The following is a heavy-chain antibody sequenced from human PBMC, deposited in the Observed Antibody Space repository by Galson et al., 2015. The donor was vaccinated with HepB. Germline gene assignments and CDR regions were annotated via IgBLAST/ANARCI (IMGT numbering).Heavy chain of an antibody. Sequence: CAISGDSVSSNTVGWNWIRQSPSRGLEWLGRTYYRSKWSNDYAQSVQSRITINPDTSKNQISLQLNSVTPEDTAVYYCARSIHLGRGFDSWRQGTLVTVPS. V-gene: IGHV6-1*01. CDR3: ARSIHLGRGFDS. CDR1: GDSVSSNTVG. D-gene: IGHD7-27*01. J-gene: IGHJ4*02. CDR2: TYYRSKWSN.